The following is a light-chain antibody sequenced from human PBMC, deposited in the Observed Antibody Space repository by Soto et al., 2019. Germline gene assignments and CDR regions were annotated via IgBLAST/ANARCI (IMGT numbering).Light chain of an antibody. CDR3: QQYGYSRT. V-gene: IGKV3D-15*01. CDR2: GAS. Sequence: EVVMTHSPATLSVSPWDRATLSCRASQSVGSNLAWYQQKPAQAPRLLIYGASTRVTDIPDRFSGSGSGTDFTLTISTLEPEDFAIYYCQQYGYSRTFGQGTKVDIK. J-gene: IGKJ1*01. CDR1: QSVGSN.